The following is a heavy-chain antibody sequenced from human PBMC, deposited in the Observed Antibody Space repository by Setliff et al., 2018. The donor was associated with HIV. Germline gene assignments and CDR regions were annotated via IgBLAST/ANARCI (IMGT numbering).Heavy chain of an antibody. CDR1: GGSFSGYY. V-gene: IGHV4-34*01. J-gene: IGHJ6*04. CDR3: ASTTRITMIVVVPHPPDV. D-gene: IGHD3-22*01. CDR2: INHSGST. Sequence: KTSETLSLTCAVYGGSFSGYYWSWIRQPPWKGLEWIGEINHSGSTNYNPSLKSRVTTSVDTSKNQFSLKLSSVTAADTAVYYCASTTRITMIVVVPHPPDVWGKGTTVTVSS.